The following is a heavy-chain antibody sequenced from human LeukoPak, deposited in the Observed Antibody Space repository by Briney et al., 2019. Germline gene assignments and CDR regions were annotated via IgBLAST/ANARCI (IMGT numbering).Heavy chain of an antibody. Sequence: GGSLRLSCAASGFTFSSYGMHWVRQAPGKGLEWVAVISYDGSNKYYADSVKGRFTISRDNSKNTLYLQMNSLRAEDTAVYYCAKDIYDSSGYQGGMDVWGQGTTVTVSS. CDR2: ISYDGSNK. J-gene: IGHJ6*02. D-gene: IGHD3-22*01. CDR1: GFTFSSYG. CDR3: AKDIYDSSGYQGGMDV. V-gene: IGHV3-30*18.